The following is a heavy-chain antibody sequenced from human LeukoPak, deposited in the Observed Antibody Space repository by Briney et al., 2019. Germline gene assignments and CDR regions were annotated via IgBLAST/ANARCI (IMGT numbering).Heavy chain of an antibody. Sequence: GRSLRLSCAASGFTFSSYAMHWVRQAPGKGLEWVAVISYDGSNKYYADSVKGRFTISRDNSKNTLYLQMNSLRAEDTAVYYCVRDLEIVPKPDFDYWGQGTLVTVSS. J-gene: IGHJ4*02. CDR1: GFTFSSYA. V-gene: IGHV3-30-3*01. CDR2: ISYDGSNK. CDR3: VRDLEIVPKPDFDY. D-gene: IGHD2-8*01.